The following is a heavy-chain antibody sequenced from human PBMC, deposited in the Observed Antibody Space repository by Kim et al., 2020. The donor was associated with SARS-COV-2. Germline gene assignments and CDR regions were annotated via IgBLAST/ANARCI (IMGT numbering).Heavy chain of an antibody. CDR1: GFTFSNYN. D-gene: IGHD3-10*01. V-gene: IGHV3-48*02. CDR3: ARDGQVLWFGEQHNWFDP. Sequence: GGSLRLSCAASGFTFSNYNMNWVRQAPGKGLEWVSYISSSSSTIYYADSVKGRFTISRDNAKKSLYLQMSSLRDEDTAVYYCARDGQVLWFGEQHNWFDPWGQGTLVTVSS. CDR2: ISSSSSTI. J-gene: IGHJ5*02.